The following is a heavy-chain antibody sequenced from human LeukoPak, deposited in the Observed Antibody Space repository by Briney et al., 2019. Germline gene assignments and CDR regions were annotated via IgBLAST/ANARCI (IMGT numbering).Heavy chain of an antibody. J-gene: IGHJ4*02. Sequence: GGSLRLSCAASGFTFSSYAMGWVRQAPGKGLEWVSAISGSGGSTYYADSVKGRFTISRDNSKNTLYLQMNSLRAEDTAVYYCARGTGRAYYFDYWGQGTLVTVSS. CDR1: GFTFSSYA. V-gene: IGHV3-23*01. CDR2: ISGSGGST. D-gene: IGHD1-1*01. CDR3: ARGTGRAYYFDY.